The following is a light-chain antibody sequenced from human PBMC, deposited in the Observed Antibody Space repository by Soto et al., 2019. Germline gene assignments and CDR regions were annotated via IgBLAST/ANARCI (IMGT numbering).Light chain of an antibody. CDR2: DAS. Sequence: EIVLKQSPDTLSLPPGERAALSCRASQSVKNNYLAWYQQKPGQAPRFLIYDASSRATGIPDRFSGSGSGTDFTLTISRLEPEDFAVYYCHQYGSTPLTFGGGTKVDIK. CDR1: QSVKNNY. J-gene: IGKJ4*01. V-gene: IGKV3-20*01. CDR3: HQYGSTPLT.